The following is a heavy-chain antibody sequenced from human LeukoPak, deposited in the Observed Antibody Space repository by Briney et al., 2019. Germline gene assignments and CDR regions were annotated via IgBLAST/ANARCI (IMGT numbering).Heavy chain of an antibody. V-gene: IGHV3-7*01. CDR3: VRSIDY. D-gene: IGHD3-9*01. Sequence: TGGSLRLSCAASGFTFSSNWMNWVRQTQEQGLEWVANIKQDGSEKYYVDSVKGRFTISRDNTKNSLYLQMNSLRAEDTAVYYCVRSIDYWGQGTLVTVSS. CDR1: GFTFSSNW. CDR2: IKQDGSEK. J-gene: IGHJ4*02.